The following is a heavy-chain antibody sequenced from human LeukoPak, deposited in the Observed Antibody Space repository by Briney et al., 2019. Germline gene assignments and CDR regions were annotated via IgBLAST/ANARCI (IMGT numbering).Heavy chain of an antibody. CDR2: IYYSGST. V-gene: IGHV4-59*01. J-gene: IGHJ3*02. D-gene: IGHD3-3*01. CDR3: ARARYYDFWSGSDAFDI. Sequence: SETLSLTCTVSGGSISSYYWNWIRQPPGKGLEWIGYIYYSGSTNYNPSLKSRVTISVDTSKSQFSLKLSSVTAADTAVYYCARARYYDFWSGSDAFDIWGQGTMVTVSS. CDR1: GGSISSYY.